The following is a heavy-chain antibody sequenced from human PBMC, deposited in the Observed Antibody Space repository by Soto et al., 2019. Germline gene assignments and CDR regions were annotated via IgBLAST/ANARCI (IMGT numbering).Heavy chain of an antibody. V-gene: IGHV3-23*01. CDR3: AKDPDISGWYQTDLDY. CDR1: GFIFSSFA. CDR2: ISNNGGST. J-gene: IGHJ4*02. Sequence: GESLKISCAASGFIFSSFAMSWVRQAPGKGLEWVSTISNNGGSTYSADSVKGRFTISRDNSKNTLYLQMNSLRAEDTAVYYCAKDPDISGWYQTDLDYWGQGTLVTVSS. D-gene: IGHD6-19*01.